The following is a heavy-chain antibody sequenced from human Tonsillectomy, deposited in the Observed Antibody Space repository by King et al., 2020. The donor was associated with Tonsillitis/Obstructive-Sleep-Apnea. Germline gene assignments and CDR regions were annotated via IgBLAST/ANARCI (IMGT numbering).Heavy chain of an antibody. V-gene: IGHV3-30*04. D-gene: IGHD5-24*01. J-gene: IGHJ4*02. CDR1: GFTFSSYA. CDR2: ISYDGSNK. CDR3: ARDLYEDGYNGMQGY. Sequence: VQLVESGGGVVQPGRSLRLACAASGFTFSSYAMHWVRQAPGKGLEWVAVISYDGSNKYYADSVKGRFTISRDNSKNTLYLKMNSLRAEDTAVYYCARDLYEDGYNGMQGYWGQGTLVTVPS.